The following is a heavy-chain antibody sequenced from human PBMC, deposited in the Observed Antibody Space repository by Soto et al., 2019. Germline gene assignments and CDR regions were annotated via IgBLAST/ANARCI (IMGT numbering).Heavy chain of an antibody. CDR3: AREKTSYGMDV. J-gene: IGHJ6*02. CDR1: GYTFTSYD. Sequence: QVQLVQSGAEVKKPGASVKVSCKASGYTFTSYDINWVRQATGQGLEWMGWVNPNSGNTGYAQKIQGXXTXTXXTSISTAYMELSSLRSEDTAVYYCAREKTSYGMDVWGQGTTVTVSS. CDR2: VNPNSGNT. V-gene: IGHV1-8*01.